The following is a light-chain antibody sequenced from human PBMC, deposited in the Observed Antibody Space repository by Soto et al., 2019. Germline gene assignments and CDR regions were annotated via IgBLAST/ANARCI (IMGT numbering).Light chain of an antibody. CDR1: QXXXYSSNNRDY. J-gene: IGKJ1*01. V-gene: IGKV4-1*01. CDR2: WAS. Sequence: DILISQSPYXLAVXLXXXXXXNXXSXQXXXYSSNNRDYLAWYQQKPGQPPKLLIYWASTRESGIPDRFSGSGSGTDFTLTISSLQAEDVAVYYCQQYYNTPRTFGQGTKVDI. CDR3: QQYYNTPRT.